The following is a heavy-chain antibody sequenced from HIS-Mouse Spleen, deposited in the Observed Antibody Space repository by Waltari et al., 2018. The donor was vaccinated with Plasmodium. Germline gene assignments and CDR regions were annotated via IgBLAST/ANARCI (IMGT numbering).Heavy chain of an antibody. CDR1: GFTVSSNY. D-gene: IGHD6-19*01. CDR2: IYSGGST. Sequence: EVQLVETGGGLIQPGGSLRLSCAASGFTVSSNYMSWVRQAPGKGLECVSVIYSGGSTYYADSVKGRFTISRDNSKNTLYLQMNSLRAEDTAVYYCAWCSSGWYYFDYWGQGTLVTVSS. J-gene: IGHJ4*02. CDR3: AWCSSGWYYFDY. V-gene: IGHV3-53*02.